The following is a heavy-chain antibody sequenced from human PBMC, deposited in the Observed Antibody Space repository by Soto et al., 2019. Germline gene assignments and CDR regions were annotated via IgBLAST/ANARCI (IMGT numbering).Heavy chain of an antibody. J-gene: IGHJ3*01. CDR3: ARENDPYGFDL. Sequence: QVQLVQSGATQEKPGASVKVSCEAFGYSFDSYAYSWVRQAPGQGLEWMGRIGSGDTNYAQKRQGRVPMTTDTSTNTAYMELRSLRSDDTALYYCARENDPYGFDLWGQGTMVTVSS. CDR1: GYSFDSYA. V-gene: IGHV1-18*01. CDR2: IGSGDT.